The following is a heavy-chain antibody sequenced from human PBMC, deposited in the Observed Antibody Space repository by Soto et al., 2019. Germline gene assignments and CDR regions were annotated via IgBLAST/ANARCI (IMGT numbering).Heavy chain of an antibody. D-gene: IGHD7-27*01. CDR1: GFSFDTYN. V-gene: IGHV3-21*02. Sequence: EDQLVESGGGLVKPGGSLRLSCAASGFSFDTYNMNWVRQAPGKGLEWVSSISSGRPDIFYADSVRGRFTISRDYAKKSLFLQMNCLRAADTAVYYCARDNLGSAAGDFDMWGQGPLVTVSS. CDR3: ARDNLGSAAGDFDM. CDR2: ISSGRPDI. J-gene: IGHJ1*01.